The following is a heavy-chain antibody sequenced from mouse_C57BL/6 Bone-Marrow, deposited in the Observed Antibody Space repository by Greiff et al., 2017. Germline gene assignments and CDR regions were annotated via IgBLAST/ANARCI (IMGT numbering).Heavy chain of an antibody. J-gene: IGHJ4*01. CDR1: GYTFTNYW. Sequence: QVQLQQPGAELVKPGASVKLSCKASGYTFTNYWMHWVKQRPGQGLEWIGMIHPNSGSTNYNEKFKSKATLTVDKSSSTAYMQLSSLTSEDSAVYYCARWLPYYYAMDYWGQGTSVTVSS. CDR2: IHPNSGST. D-gene: IGHD2-2*01. V-gene: IGHV1-64*01. CDR3: ARWLPYYYAMDY.